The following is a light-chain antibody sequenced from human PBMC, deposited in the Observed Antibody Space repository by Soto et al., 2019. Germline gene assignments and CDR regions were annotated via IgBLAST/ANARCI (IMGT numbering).Light chain of an antibody. CDR1: QSIGPY. CDR3: QQSPSSPLT. J-gene: IGKJ1*01. V-gene: IGKV1-39*01. Sequence: DIQMTQSPSSLSASVGDRVTITCRASQSIGPYLSWYQEKPGTPPRLLIYVASSLESGVPSRFSGSASGTDFTLTISSLQPEDFATYYCQQSPSSPLTFGQGTKVEI. CDR2: VAS.